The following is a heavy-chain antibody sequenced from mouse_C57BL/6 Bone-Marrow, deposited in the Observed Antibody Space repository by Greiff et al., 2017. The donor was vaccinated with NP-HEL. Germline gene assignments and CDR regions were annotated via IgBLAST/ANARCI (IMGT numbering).Heavy chain of an antibody. J-gene: IGHJ2*01. D-gene: IGHD2-4*01. V-gene: IGHV1-69*01. Sequence: QVQLQQPGAELVMPGASVKLSCKASGYTFTSYWMHWVKQRPGQGLEWIGEIDPSDSYTNYNQKFKGKSTLTVDKSSSTAYMQLSSLTSEDSAVYYCAREGGYDYDGGLHFDYWGQGTTLTVSS. CDR1: GYTFTSYW. CDR3: AREGGYDYDGGLHFDY. CDR2: IDPSDSYT.